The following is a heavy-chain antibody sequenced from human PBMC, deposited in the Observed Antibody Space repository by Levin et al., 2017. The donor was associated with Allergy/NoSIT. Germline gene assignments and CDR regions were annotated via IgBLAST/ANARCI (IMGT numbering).Heavy chain of an antibody. Sequence: ASETLSLTCAVYGGSLSGYYWSWIRQPPGKGLEWIGEINHSGSTNYNPSLKSRVTMSLDTSNNQFSLKLNSVTAADMAVYYCAREVTVTTVVTSPFDYWGQGTLVTVS. CDR3: AREVTVTTVVTSPFDY. J-gene: IGHJ4*02. CDR1: GGSLSGYY. D-gene: IGHD4-23*01. V-gene: IGHV4-34*01. CDR2: INHSGST.